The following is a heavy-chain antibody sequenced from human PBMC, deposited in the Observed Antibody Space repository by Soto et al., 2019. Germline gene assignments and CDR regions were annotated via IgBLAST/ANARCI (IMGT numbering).Heavy chain of an antibody. CDR2: IWYDGSNK. CDR3: AQDASVAVSATPFFY. D-gene: IGHD2-15*01. CDR1: GFTFSSYG. V-gene: IGHV3-33*06. Sequence: GGSLRLSCAASGFTFSSYGMHWVRQAPGKGLEWVAVIWYDGSNKYYADSVKGRFTISRDNSKNTLYLQMNSLRAEDTAVYYCAQDASVAVSATPFFYWGRGTLVTVSS. J-gene: IGHJ4*02.